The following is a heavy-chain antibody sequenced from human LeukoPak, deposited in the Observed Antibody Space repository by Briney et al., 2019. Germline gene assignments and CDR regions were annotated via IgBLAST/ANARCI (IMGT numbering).Heavy chain of an antibody. D-gene: IGHD3-22*01. CDR3: ARSGNYYDTSGLPH. CDR2: ISSNSITI. Sequence: GGSLRLSCEASQFSFMSYSMTWVRQAPGKGLEWVAYISSNSITIKYADSVKGRFTISRDNAKRSVFLQMNSLRDDDTAVYYCARSGNYYDTSGLPHWGQGTLVSVSS. V-gene: IGHV3-48*02. J-gene: IGHJ4*02. CDR1: QFSFMSYS.